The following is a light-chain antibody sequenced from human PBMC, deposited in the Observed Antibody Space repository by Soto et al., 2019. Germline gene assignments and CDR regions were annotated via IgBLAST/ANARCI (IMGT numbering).Light chain of an antibody. CDR3: SSYAASTTLL. CDR2: EVH. CDR1: SSDVGTYDR. Sequence: QSALTQPPSVSGSPGQSVTISCIGSSSDVGTYDRVSWYQAPPGTAPKLIIYEVHYRPSGVPDRFSGSKSGNTASLTISGLQAEDEADCYCSSYAASTTLLFGGGTKLTVL. J-gene: IGLJ2*01. V-gene: IGLV2-18*02.